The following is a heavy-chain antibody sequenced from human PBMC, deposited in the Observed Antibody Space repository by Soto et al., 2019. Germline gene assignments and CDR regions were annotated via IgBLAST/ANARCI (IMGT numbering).Heavy chain of an antibody. D-gene: IGHD1-26*01. Sequence: EVQLVESGGGLVQTGGSLRLSCAASGFTFSTYWMTWVRQAPGKGLEWVANIKEDGSVGDYVDSVKGRFTISRENARNSLYLQMKGLTAEDTDVYFCAREIPWGACYLDYWGRGTLVTVSS. CDR3: AREIPWGACYLDY. CDR2: IKEDGSVG. V-gene: IGHV3-7*01. J-gene: IGHJ4*02. CDR1: GFTFSTYW.